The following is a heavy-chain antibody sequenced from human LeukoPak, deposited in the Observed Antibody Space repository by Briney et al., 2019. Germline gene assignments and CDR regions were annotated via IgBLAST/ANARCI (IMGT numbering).Heavy chain of an antibody. CDR2: MNQNGDQT. V-gene: IGHV3-7*02. Sequence: GGSLRLSCAGSGFTFSDSWMNWVRQAPGKGLEWEATMNQNGDQTNYADSVRGRFTISRDNAKNSLYLQMNSLRAEDTAVYYCATVRGASGSRWYFDYWGQGTLVTVSS. CDR1: GFTFSDSW. J-gene: IGHJ4*02. CDR3: ATVRGASGSRWYFDY. D-gene: IGHD6-13*01.